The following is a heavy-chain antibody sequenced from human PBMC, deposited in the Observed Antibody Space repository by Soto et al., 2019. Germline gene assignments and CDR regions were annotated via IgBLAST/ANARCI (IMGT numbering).Heavy chain of an antibody. CDR3: ARDMDWSGGFDP. V-gene: IGHV4-31*03. Sequence: SETLSLTCTVSGGSISSGGYYWSWIRQHPGKGLEWIGYIYYSGSTYYNPSLKSRVTISVDTSKNQFSLKLSSVTAADTAVYYCARDMDWSGGFDPWGQGTLVTVSS. CDR2: IYYSGST. D-gene: IGHD3-9*01. CDR1: GGSISSGGYY. J-gene: IGHJ5*02.